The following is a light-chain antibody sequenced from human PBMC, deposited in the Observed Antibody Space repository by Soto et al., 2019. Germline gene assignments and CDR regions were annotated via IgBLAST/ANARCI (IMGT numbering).Light chain of an antibody. J-gene: IGLJ2*01. CDR2: NDN. CDR1: NIGSKR. Sequence: SYELTQSSSVSVAPGQTARITCGGNNIGSKRVHWYQHKPGQAPVLVVYNDNVRPSGIPERFSGSNSGNTATLIISRVEAGDEAAYYCQVWDSSGAWIFGGGTKVTVL. V-gene: IGLV3-21*02. CDR3: QVWDSSGAWI.